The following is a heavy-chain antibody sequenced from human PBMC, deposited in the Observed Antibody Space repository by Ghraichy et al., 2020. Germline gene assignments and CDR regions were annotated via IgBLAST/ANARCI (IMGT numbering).Heavy chain of an antibody. J-gene: IGHJ4*02. D-gene: IGHD3-10*01. CDR1: GYSIISGYY. Sequence: SETLSLTCAVSGYSIISGYYWGWIRQPPGKGLEWIGSISHSGTTYYNPSLKSRVTISADTSKNHFSLSLTSVTAADTAVYYCARDVGSYYYGSGSSFYYFDLWGQGTLVTVSS. CDR3: ARDVGSYYYGSGSSFYYFDL. V-gene: IGHV4-38-2*02. CDR2: ISHSGTT.